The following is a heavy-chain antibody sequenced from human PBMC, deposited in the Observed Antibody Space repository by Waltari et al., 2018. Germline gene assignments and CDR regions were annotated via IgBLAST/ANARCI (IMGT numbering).Heavy chain of an antibody. CDR3: ARDDKIDYYGSGSLYYYYGMDV. CDR1: GGSISSGSYY. CDR2: IDTSGST. J-gene: IGHJ6*02. D-gene: IGHD3-10*01. Sequence: QVQLQESGPGLVKPSQTLSLTCTVSGGSISSGSYYRSWIRQPAGQGLEWIGRIDTSGSTNYNPALKSRVTISVDTSKNQFSLKLSSVTAADTAVYYCARDDKIDYYGSGSLYYYYGMDVWGQGTTVTVSS. V-gene: IGHV4-61*02.